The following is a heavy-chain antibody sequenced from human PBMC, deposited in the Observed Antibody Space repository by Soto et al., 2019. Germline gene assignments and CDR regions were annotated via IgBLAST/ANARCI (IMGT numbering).Heavy chain of an antibody. V-gene: IGHV3-23*01. CDR1: GFTFSIDA. J-gene: IGHJ4*02. D-gene: IGHD6-19*01. CDR2: ISGSGDYT. Sequence: GGSLRSSFAASGFTFSIDAMSWVRQAPGKVLELVSAISGSGDYTYYADSVKGRFAISRDNSKNTLYLQMNSLRAEDTAVYYCAKVLKSVAGTSEYWGQGTLVTVSS. CDR3: AKVLKSVAGTSEY.